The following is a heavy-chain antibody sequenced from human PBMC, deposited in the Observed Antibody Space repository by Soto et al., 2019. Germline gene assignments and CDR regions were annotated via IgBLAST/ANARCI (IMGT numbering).Heavy chain of an antibody. V-gene: IGHV3-21*01. J-gene: IGHJ4*02. D-gene: IGHD6-6*01. CDR3: AIGGGQLVPGFDY. CDR1: GFTLSSYS. CDR2: ISSSSSYI. Sequence: EVQLVESGGGRVKPGGSLRLSCAASGFTLSSYSMNWVRQAPGKGLEWVSSISSSSSYIYYADSVKGRFTISRDNAKNSLYLQRNSLRPEDTAVYYCAIGGGQLVPGFDYWGQGTLVSVSS.